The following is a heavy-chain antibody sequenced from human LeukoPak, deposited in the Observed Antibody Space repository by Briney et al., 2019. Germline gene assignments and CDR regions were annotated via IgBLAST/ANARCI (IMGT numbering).Heavy chain of an antibody. CDR2: ISSSGSTI. V-gene: IGHV3-48*03. J-gene: IGHJ6*04. D-gene: IGHD3-10*01. CDR3: ASFMTPMVLGVTYYYYYGMDV. Sequence: GGSLRLSCAASGFTFSSYEMNWVRQAPGKGLEWVSYISSSGSTIYYADSVKGRFTISRDNAKNSPYLQMNSLRAEDTAVYYCASFMTPMVLGVTYYYYYGMDVWGKGTTVTVSS. CDR1: GFTFSSYE.